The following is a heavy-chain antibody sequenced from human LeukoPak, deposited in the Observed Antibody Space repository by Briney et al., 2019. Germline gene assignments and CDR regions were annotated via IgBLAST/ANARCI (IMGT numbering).Heavy chain of an antibody. J-gene: IGHJ4*02. D-gene: IGHD3-3*01. CDR2: MNPNSGNT. V-gene: IGHV1-8*01. CDR3: ARNGYDFWSGYLYYFDY. Sequence: ASVKVSCKASGYTFTSYDINWVRQATGQGLEWMGWMNPNSGNTGYAQKFRGRVTMTRNTSISTAYMELSSLRSDDTAVYYCARNGYDFWSGYLYYFDYWGQGTLVTVSS. CDR1: GYTFTSYD.